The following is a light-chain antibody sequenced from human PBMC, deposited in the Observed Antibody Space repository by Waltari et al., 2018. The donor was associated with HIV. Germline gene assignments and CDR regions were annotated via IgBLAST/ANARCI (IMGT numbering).Light chain of an antibody. V-gene: IGKV1-12*01. CDR2: EAA. J-gene: IGKJ2*03. CDR3: QQANNFPHS. Sequence: DPQMTQSPSSVSASVGDRVTITRRPSQSLGTSVAWYQQKPERTPKLLIFEAARLQTGVPSRFSGSGSGTDFTLTITSLQPEDLATYYCQQANNFPHSFGQGT. CDR1: QSLGTS.